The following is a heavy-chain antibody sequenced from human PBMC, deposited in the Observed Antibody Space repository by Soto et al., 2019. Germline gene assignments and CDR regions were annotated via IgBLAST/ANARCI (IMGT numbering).Heavy chain of an antibody. J-gene: IGHJ3*02. CDR3: ARADNGLGSGYDFWSRTSGAFDI. V-gene: IGHV1-3*01. CDR2: INAGNGNT. D-gene: IGHD5-12*01. CDR1: GYTCTSYA. Sequence: QVPLVQSGAEVKKPGASVKVSCKASGYTCTSYAMHWVRQASGQRLEWMGWINAGNGNTKYSQKFQGRVTITRDTSASTAYMELSSLRSEDTAVYYCARADNGLGSGYDFWSRTSGAFDIWGQGTMVTVSS.